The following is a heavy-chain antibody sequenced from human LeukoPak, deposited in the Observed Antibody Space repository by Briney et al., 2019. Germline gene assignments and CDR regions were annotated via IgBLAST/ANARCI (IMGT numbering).Heavy chain of an antibody. CDR3: ASRRSGWPNDAFDI. J-gene: IGHJ3*02. Sequence: GGSLRLSCAASGFTFSSYSMNWVRQAPGKGLEWVSSISSSSSYIYYADSVKGRFTISRDNAKNSVYLEMNSLRAEDTAVYYCASRRSGWPNDAFDIWGRGTMVTVTS. CDR1: GFTFSSYS. CDR2: ISSSSSYI. V-gene: IGHV3-21*01. D-gene: IGHD6-19*01.